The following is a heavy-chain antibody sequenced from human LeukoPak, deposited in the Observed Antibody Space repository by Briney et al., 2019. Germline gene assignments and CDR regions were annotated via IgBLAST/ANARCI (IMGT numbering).Heavy chain of an antibody. Sequence: PGGSLRLSCTASGFTFGDYGVTWVRQAPGKGLEWVAVISDDGSNKYYAESVKGQFTISRDNSKNTLYLQMNSLRAEDTAVYYCARAFSTTAFDYWGQGTLVTVSS. CDR2: ISDDGSNK. D-gene: IGHD4-17*01. CDR1: GFTFGDYG. V-gene: IGHV3-30*03. CDR3: ARAFSTTAFDY. J-gene: IGHJ4*02.